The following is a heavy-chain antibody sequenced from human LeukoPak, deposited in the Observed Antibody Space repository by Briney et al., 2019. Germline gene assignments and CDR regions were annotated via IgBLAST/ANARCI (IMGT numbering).Heavy chain of an antibody. CDR2: IYPGDSDT. Sequence: KRGASQKITRKRSGYRFTSYWIGWARQMAGKGLEWMGIIYPGDSDTRYSPSFQGQVTISADKSISTAYLQWSSLKASDTAMYYCARLRDGYSYGYGDYWGQGTLVTVSS. CDR3: ARLRDGYSYGYGDY. J-gene: IGHJ4*02. V-gene: IGHV5-51*03. D-gene: IGHD5-18*01. CDR1: GYRFTSYW.